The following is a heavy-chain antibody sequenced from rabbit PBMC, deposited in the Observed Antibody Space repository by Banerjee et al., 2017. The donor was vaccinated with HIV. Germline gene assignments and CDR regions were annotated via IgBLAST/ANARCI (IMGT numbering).Heavy chain of an antibody. CDR1: GFSFSSSYW. D-gene: IGHD4-1*01. CDR3: ARDLAGVTGWNFGL. CDR2: IAVGSGST. J-gene: IGHJ4*01. V-gene: IGHV1S45*01. Sequence: QEQLEESGGDLVKPEGSLTLTCTASGFSFSSSYWICWVRQAPGKGLEWVACIAVGSGSTYYASWAKGRFTISKTSSTTVALQMTSLTAADTATYFCARDLAGVTGWNFGLWGPGTLVTVS.